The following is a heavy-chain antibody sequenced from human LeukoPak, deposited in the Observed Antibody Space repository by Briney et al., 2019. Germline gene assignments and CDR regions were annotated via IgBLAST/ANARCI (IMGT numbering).Heavy chain of an antibody. CDR2: VIPIFGTA. CDR3: ARPRAARPHDAFDI. D-gene: IGHD6-6*01. CDR1: GYTFTSYG. V-gene: IGHV1-69*13. J-gene: IGHJ3*02. Sequence: SVKVSCKASGYTFTSYGISWVRQAPGQGLEWMGGVIPIFGTANYAQKFQGRVTITADESTSTAYMELSSLRSEDTAVYYCARPRAARPHDAFDIWGQGTMVTVSS.